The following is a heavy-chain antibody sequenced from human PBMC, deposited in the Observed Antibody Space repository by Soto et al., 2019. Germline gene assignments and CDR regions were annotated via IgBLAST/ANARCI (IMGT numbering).Heavy chain of an antibody. V-gene: IGHV4-59*01. Sequence: SETLSLTCTVSGGSISSYYWSWIRQPPWKGLEWVGYIYYSGSTNYNPSLESRVTISVDTSKNQFSLKLSSVTAADTAVYYCARDSGGYSYGYGLFGAFDIWGKGRMVT. CDR1: GGSISSYY. CDR3: ARDSGGYSYGYGLFGAFDI. D-gene: IGHD5-18*01. J-gene: IGHJ3*02. CDR2: IYYSGST.